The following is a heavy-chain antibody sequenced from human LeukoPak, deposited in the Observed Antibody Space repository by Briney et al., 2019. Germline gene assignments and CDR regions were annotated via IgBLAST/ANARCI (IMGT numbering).Heavy chain of an antibody. CDR3: AREKLLTGYYKRDWFDP. Sequence: SETLSLTCTVSGDSITTTTSLWGWIRQPPGTGLEWIGAMYYGGDTFYSASLRSRVTISLDPSNNQFSLSLTSVTAADTAVYYCAREKLLTGYYKRDWFDPWGQGTLVTVSS. J-gene: IGHJ5*02. CDR2: MYYGGDT. CDR1: GDSITTTTSL. V-gene: IGHV4-39*07. D-gene: IGHD3-9*01.